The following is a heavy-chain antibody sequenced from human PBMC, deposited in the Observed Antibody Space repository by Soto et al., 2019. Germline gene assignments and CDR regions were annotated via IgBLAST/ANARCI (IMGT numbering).Heavy chain of an antibody. CDR2: IWHDGSNK. CDR3: ARDSIAPAPGGCLTHY. Sequence: TGGSLRLSCAASGFTFSSYGMHWVLQAPGKGLEWVAVIWHDGSNKYYADSVKGRFTISRDNSKNTLYPHMNSLRAEDRAVYYFARDSIAPAPGGCLTHYRGQAHLGTVSS. J-gene: IGHJ4*02. D-gene: IGHD6-13*01. V-gene: IGHV3-33*01. CDR1: GFTFSSYG.